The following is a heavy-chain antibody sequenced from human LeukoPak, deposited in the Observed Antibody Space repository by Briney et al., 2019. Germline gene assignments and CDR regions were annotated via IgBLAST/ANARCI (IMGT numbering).Heavy chain of an antibody. V-gene: IGHV4-59*01. CDR3: ARGREYQLLFDY. Sequence: SETLSLTCTVSGGSISSYYWSWIRQPPGKGLEWIGYIYYSGCTNYNPSLKSRVTISVDTSKNQFSLKLSSVTAADTAVYYCARGREYQLLFDYWGQGTLVTVPS. CDR1: GGSISSYY. D-gene: IGHD2-2*01. J-gene: IGHJ4*02. CDR2: IYYSGCT.